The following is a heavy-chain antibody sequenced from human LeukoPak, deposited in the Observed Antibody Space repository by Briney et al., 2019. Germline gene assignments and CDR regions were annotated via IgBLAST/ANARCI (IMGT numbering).Heavy chain of an antibody. CDR1: GFTFSSYS. J-gene: IGHJ4*02. CDR3: ARDVQAGPGY. V-gene: IGHV3-74*01. D-gene: IGHD6-19*01. CDR2: INSDGSRT. Sequence: GGSLRLSCAASGFTFSSYSMNWVRQAPGKGLEWVSRINSDGSRTTYADSVKGRFTISRDNAKNTLHLQMNSLRAEDTAVYYCARDVQAGPGYWGQGTLVTVSS.